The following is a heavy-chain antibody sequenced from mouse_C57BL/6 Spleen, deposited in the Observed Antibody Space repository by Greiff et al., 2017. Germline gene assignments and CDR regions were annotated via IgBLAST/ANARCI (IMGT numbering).Heavy chain of an antibody. CDR2: ISYDGSN. D-gene: IGHD1-1*01. V-gene: IGHV3-6*01. Sequence: DVQLQESGPGLVKPSQSLSLTCSVTGYSITSGYYWNWIRQFPGNKLEWMGYISYDGSNNYNPSLKNRISITRDTSKNQFFLKLNSVTTEDTATYYCARDGYYGAMDYWGQGTSVTVSS. CDR3: ARDGYYGAMDY. CDR1: GYSITSGYY. J-gene: IGHJ4*01.